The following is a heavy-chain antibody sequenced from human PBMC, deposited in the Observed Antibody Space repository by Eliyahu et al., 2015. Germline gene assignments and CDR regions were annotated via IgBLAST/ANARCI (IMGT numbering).Heavy chain of an antibody. CDR1: GFSPSTSGVG. D-gene: IGHD6-13*01. V-gene: IGHV2-5*02. CDR2: IYWDDDK. J-gene: IGHJ3*02. CDR3: AHNGGRHSSWYYDAFDI. Sequence: QITLKESGPTLVKPTQTLTLXCTFSGFSPSTSGVGVGWIRQPXGKAXEWLALIYWDDDKRYSPSLKSRLTITKDTSKNQVVLTMTNMDPVDTATYYCAHNGGRHSSWYYDAFDIWGQGTMVTVSS.